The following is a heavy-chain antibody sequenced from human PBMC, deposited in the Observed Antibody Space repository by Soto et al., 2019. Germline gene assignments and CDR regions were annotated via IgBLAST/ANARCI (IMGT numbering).Heavy chain of an antibody. J-gene: IGHJ5*02. CDR2: ISAYNGNT. V-gene: IGHV1-18*01. D-gene: IGHD2-8*01. CDR3: ARVLYLIWFDP. Sequence: ASVKVSCKASGYTFTSYGISWVRQAPGQGLEWMGWISAYNGNTNYAQKLQGRVTMTTDTSTSTAYVELRSLRSDDTAVYYCARVLYLIWFDPWGQGTLVTVSS. CDR1: GYTFTSYG.